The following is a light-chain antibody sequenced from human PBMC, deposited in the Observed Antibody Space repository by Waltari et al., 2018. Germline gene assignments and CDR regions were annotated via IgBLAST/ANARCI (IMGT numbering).Light chain of an antibody. V-gene: IGKV3-11*01. CDR2: YAS. J-gene: IGKJ1*01. Sequence: EIVLTQSPATLSMSPGERATLSCRASQSFSSYLAWYQQKPGQAPRLLIYYASNRATGIPARFSGSGSGTDFTLTISSLEPEDFAVYYCQQRGNWPPWTFGQGTKVEIK. CDR1: QSFSSY. CDR3: QQRGNWPPWT.